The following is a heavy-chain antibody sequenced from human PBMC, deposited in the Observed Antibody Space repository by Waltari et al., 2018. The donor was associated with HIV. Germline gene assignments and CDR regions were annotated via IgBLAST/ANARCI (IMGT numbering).Heavy chain of an antibody. Sequence: EVQLVESGGGPVKPGESLRLSCVTSGFIFNSYSMNWVRQAPRKGPGWVSSISSSGNFKHYADSVKGRFTISRDNAENSLYLQMNGLRAEDTAIYYCARDSRGSTWSLNWFDPWGQGTLVTVSS. D-gene: IGHD6-6*01. CDR2: ISSSGNFK. CDR1: GFIFNSYS. J-gene: IGHJ5*02. CDR3: ARDSRGSTWSLNWFDP. V-gene: IGHV3-21*02.